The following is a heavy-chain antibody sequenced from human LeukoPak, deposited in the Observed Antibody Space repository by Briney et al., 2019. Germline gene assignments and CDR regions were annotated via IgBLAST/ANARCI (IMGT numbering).Heavy chain of an antibody. Sequence: GGSLRLSCAASGFTVSSNYMSWVRQAPGKGLEWVSVIYSGGSTYYADSGKGRFTISRDNSKNTLYLQVNSLRAEDTAVYYCARGGYHAYYLDYWGQGSLVTVSS. CDR3: ARGGYHAYYLDY. CDR2: IYSGGST. CDR1: GFTVSSNY. D-gene: IGHD5-18*01. J-gene: IGHJ4*02. V-gene: IGHV3-53*01.